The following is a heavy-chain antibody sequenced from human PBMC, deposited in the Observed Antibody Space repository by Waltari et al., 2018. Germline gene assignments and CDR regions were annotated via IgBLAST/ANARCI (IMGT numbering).Heavy chain of an antibody. CDR1: GGSFSGYY. Sequence: QVQLQQWGAGLLKPSETLSLTCAVYGGSFSGYYWSWIRQPPGKGLEWIGEINHSGSTNYNPSLKSRVTISVDTSKNQFSLKLSSVTAADTAVYYCARYSYGHGCLGYWGQGTLVTVSS. J-gene: IGHJ4*02. CDR3: ARYSYGHGCLGY. CDR2: INHSGST. D-gene: IGHD5-18*01. V-gene: IGHV4-34*01.